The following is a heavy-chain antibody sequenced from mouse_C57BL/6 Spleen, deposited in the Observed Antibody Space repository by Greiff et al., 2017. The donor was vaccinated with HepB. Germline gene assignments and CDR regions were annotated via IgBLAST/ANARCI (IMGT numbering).Heavy chain of an antibody. CDR1: GYTFTSYW. J-gene: IGHJ3*01. V-gene: IGHV1-64*01. Sequence: QVQLKQPGAELVKPGASVKLSCKASGYTFTSYWMHWVKQRPGQGLEWIGMIHPNSGSTNYNEKFKSKATLTVDKSSSTAYMQLSSLTSEDSAVYYCASLYLYWGQGTLVTVSA. CDR2: IHPNSGST. D-gene: IGHD5-5*01. CDR3: ASLYLY.